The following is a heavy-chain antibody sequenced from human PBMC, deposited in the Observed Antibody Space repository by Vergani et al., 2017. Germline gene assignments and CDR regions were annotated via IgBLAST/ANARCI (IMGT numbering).Heavy chain of an antibody. D-gene: IGHD4-23*01. CDR2: IYPGDSDN. Sequence: EVQLVQSGAEVKKPGESLKISCKGSGYSFTSYWIGWVRQMPGKGLEWMGIIYPGDSDNRYSPSFQGQVTISADKSISTAYLQWSSLKASDTAMYYCARRSSKGGGNVRTSGPLFDYWSQGSLVTVSS. V-gene: IGHV5-51*03. CDR1: GYSFTSYW. CDR3: ARRSSKGGGNVRTSGPLFDY. J-gene: IGHJ4*02.